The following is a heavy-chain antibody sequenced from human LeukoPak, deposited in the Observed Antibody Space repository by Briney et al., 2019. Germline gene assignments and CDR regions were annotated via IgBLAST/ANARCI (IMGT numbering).Heavy chain of an antibody. CDR2: INPNSGGT. CDR1: GYTFTGYY. Sequence: PSASVKVSCKASGYTFTGYYMHWVRQAPGQGLEWMGRINPNSGGTNYAQKFQGRVTMTRDTSISTAYMELSRLRSDDTAVYYCARVGGYVCSGGSCYSGDYYFDYWGQGTLVTVSS. J-gene: IGHJ4*02. D-gene: IGHD2-15*01. V-gene: IGHV1-2*06. CDR3: ARVGGYVCSGGSCYSGDYYFDY.